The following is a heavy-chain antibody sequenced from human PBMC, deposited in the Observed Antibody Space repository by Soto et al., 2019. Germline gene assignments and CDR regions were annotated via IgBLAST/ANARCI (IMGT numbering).Heavy chain of an antibody. CDR3: ARPHGGSSGWDNWFDP. CDR2: IYYSGST. Sequence: PSEALSVTCTVSGGSISRYYWSWIRQPPGKGLEWIGYIYYSGSTNYNPSLKSRVTISVDTSKNQFSLKLSSVTAADTAVYYCARPHGGSSGWDNWFDPWGQGTLVTVS. CDR1: GGSISRYY. V-gene: IGHV4-59*01. D-gene: IGHD6-25*01. J-gene: IGHJ5*02.